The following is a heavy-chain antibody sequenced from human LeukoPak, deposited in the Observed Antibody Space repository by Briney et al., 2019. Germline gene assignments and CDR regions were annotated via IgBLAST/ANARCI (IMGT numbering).Heavy chain of an antibody. CDR3: AKGGWYGDYGSLGAFDI. D-gene: IGHD4-17*01. J-gene: IGHJ3*02. CDR1: GFTFDDYT. CDR2: ISWDGGST. Sequence: GGSLRLSCAASGFTFDDYTMHWVRQAPGKGLEWVSLISWDGGSTYYADSVKGRFTISRDNSKNSLYLQMNSLRTEDTALYYCAKGGWYGDYGSLGAFDIWGQGTMVTVSS. V-gene: IGHV3-43*01.